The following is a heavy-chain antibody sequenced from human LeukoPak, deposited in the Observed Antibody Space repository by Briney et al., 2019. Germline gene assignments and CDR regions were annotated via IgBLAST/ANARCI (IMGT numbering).Heavy chain of an antibody. J-gene: IGHJ4*02. CDR2: ISAYNGNT. V-gene: IGHV1-18*01. Sequence: ASVKVSCKASGYTFTSYGISWVRQAPGQGLEWMRWISAYNGNTNYAQKLQGRVTMTTDTSTSTAYMELRSLRSDDTAVYYCARDLGIAAAGTFDYWGQGTLVTVSS. CDR3: ARDLGIAAAGTFDY. CDR1: GYTFTSYG. D-gene: IGHD6-13*01.